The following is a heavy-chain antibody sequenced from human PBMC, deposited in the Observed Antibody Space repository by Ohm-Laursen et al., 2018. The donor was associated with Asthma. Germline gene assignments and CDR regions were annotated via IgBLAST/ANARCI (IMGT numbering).Heavy chain of an antibody. CDR2: ISAYNGNT. CDR1: GYTFTSYG. D-gene: IGHD3-22*01. V-gene: IGHV1-18*01. CDR3: ARRYYYDSSGYHYYYGMDV. Sequence: ASVKVSCNASGYTFTSYGISWVRQAPGQGLEWMGWISAYNGNTNYAQKLQGRVTMTTDTSTSTAYMELRSLRSDDTAVYYCARRYYYDSSGYHYYYGMDVWGQGTTVTVSS. J-gene: IGHJ6*02.